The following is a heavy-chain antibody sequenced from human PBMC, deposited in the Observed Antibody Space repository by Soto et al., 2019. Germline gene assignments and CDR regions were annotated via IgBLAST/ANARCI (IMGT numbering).Heavy chain of an antibody. J-gene: IGHJ4*02. CDR3: ARLPGGTAPRPAY. V-gene: IGHV3-21*04. CDR1: GFTFSRYS. D-gene: IGHD6-6*01. CDR2: ISSSSSYI. Sequence: VGSLRLSGAASGFTFSRYSMNWVRQAPGKGLEWVSSISSSSSYIYYADSVKGRFTISRDNAKNSLYLQMNSLRVEDTAVYYCARLPGGTAPRPAYWGQGTPVTVSS.